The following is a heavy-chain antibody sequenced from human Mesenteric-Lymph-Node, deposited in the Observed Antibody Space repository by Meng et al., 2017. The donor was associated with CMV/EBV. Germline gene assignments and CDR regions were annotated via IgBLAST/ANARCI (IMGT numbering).Heavy chain of an antibody. Sequence: GESLKISCAASGFTFNNYWMGWVRQAPGKELEWVAYIMQDGTEEHFVDSVKGRFTISRDNAKNSLFLHMKSLRAEDTAVYYCAKGDGYNLYDSLGLDVWGQGTTVTVSS. CDR2: IMQDGTEE. J-gene: IGHJ6*02. CDR3: AKGDGYNLYDSLGLDV. V-gene: IGHV3-7*03. D-gene: IGHD5-24*01. CDR1: GFTFNNYW.